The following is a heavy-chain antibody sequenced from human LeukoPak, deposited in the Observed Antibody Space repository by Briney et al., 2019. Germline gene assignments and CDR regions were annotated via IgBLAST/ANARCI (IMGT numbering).Heavy chain of an antibody. CDR2: IYYSGST. Sequence: SETLSLTCTVSGGSISSDYWSWIRQPPGKGLEWIGYIYYSGSTNYNPSLKSRVTISVDTSKNQFSLKLSSVTAADTAVYYCARLGFLTGFDYWGQGTLVTVSS. CDR1: GGSISSDY. CDR3: ARLGFLTGFDY. V-gene: IGHV4-59*08. J-gene: IGHJ4*02. D-gene: IGHD3-3*01.